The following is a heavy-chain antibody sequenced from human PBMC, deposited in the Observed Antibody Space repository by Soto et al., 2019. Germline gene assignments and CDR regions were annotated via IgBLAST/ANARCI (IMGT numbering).Heavy chain of an antibody. CDR1: GGSFSGYY. CDR3: ARIVAARPRWLYCMDV. Sequence: PSETLSLTCAVYGGSFSGYYWSWIRQPPGKGLEWIGEINHSGSTNYNPSLKSRVTITVDTSTNQFSLKLSTVTAAATAVSYCARIVAARPRWLYCMDVWGQGTTGTVSS. D-gene: IGHD1-26*01. CDR2: INHSGST. J-gene: IGHJ6*02. V-gene: IGHV4-34*01.